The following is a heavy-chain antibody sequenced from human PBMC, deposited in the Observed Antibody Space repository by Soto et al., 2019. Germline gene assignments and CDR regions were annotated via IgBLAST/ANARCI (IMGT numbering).Heavy chain of an antibody. CDR1: CDTFPNYG. V-gene: IGHV1-18*01. Sequence: ASVKVSCSASCDTFPNYGISWVRQSPEQGLEWMGWISPYRGNTNCAQKLQGRVTMTTDTSTRTAYMELRSLRSDDTAMYYCARDLDGSGSYYTDYWGQGTLVTVSS. CDR3: ARDLDGSGSYYTDY. D-gene: IGHD3-10*01. J-gene: IGHJ4*02. CDR2: ISPYRGNT.